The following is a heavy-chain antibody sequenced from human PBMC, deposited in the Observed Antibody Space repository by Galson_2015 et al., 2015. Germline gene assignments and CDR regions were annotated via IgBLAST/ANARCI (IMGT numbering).Heavy chain of an antibody. J-gene: IGHJ6*02. D-gene: IGHD6-19*01. Sequence: SLRLSCAASGFTFSSYEMNWVRQAPGKGLEWVSYISSSGSTIYYADSVKGRFTISRDNAKNSLCLQMNSLRAEDTAVYYCARDPSSSLDYYGMDVWGQGTTVTVSS. CDR1: GFTFSSYE. CDR2: ISSSGSTI. V-gene: IGHV3-48*03. CDR3: ARDPSSSLDYYGMDV.